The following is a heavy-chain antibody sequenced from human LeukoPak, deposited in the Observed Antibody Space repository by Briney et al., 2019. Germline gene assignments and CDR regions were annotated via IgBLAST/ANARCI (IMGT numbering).Heavy chain of an antibody. CDR1: GFTFSSYW. Sequence: GGALRLSCAASGFTFSSYWMSWVRQAPGKGLEWVANIKQVGSEKYYVDSVKGRFTISRDNAKNSLYLQMNSLRAEDTAVYYCARDGAYCSGGSCYSWFDPWGQGTLVTVSS. D-gene: IGHD2-15*01. J-gene: IGHJ5*02. CDR3: ARDGAYCSGGSCYSWFDP. V-gene: IGHV3-7*01. CDR2: IKQVGSEK.